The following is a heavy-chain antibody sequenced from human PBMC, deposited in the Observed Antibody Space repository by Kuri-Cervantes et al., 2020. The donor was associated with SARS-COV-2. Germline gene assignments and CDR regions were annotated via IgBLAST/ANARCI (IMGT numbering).Heavy chain of an antibody. CDR1: GGTFSSNA. D-gene: IGHD2-21*01. Sequence: AVQVSCKASGGTFSSNAISWVRQAPGEGLEWMGGIIPIFGTANYAQKFQGRVTITADESTSTAYMELSSLRSEDTAVYYCASGGYSYGWPSMAYCGGGCYSGFVYWGQGTLVTVSS. J-gene: IGHJ4*02. CDR2: IIPIFGTA. V-gene: IGHV1-69*13. CDR3: ASGGYSYGWPSMAYCGGGCYSGFVY.